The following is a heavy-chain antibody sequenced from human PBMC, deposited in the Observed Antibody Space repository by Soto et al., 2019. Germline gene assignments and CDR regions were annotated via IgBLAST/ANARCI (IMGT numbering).Heavy chain of an antibody. CDR1: GGTFSSYA. V-gene: IGHV1-69*01. D-gene: IGHD4-17*01. CDR2: IIPIFGTA. J-gene: IGHJ4*02. Sequence: QVQLVQSGAEVKKPGSSVKVSCKASGGTFSSYAISWVRQAPGQGLEWMGGIIPIFGTANYAQKFQGRVTITADESTSTAYMELSSLTSEDMAVYYCAKWPTVTTPGYFDYWGQGSLVTVSS. CDR3: AKWPTVTTPGYFDY.